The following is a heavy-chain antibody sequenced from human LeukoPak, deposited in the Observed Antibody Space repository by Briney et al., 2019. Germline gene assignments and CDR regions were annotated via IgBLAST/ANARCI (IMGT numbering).Heavy chain of an antibody. J-gene: IGHJ4*02. CDR1: GFTFSTYD. Sequence: GGSLRLSRAASGFTFSTYDMTWVRQAPGKGLEWVSSISGTGGRIAYADSVKGRFTISRDNSKNTLYLQVNSLRAEDTAMYYCAREGGGDGYVVPAGVDFDYWGQGTLVTVSS. CDR2: ISGTGGRI. V-gene: IGHV3-23*01. CDR3: AREGGGDGYVVPAGVDFDY. D-gene: IGHD2-2*01.